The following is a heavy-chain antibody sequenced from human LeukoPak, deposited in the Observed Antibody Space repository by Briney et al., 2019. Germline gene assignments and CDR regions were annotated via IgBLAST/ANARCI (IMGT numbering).Heavy chain of an antibody. D-gene: IGHD4-17*01. CDR3: ARGNHYGDFFDY. J-gene: IGHJ4*02. Sequence: SETLSLTCAVSGGSFSLYYWSWIRQPPGRGLEWIGEINHSGSTNYNPPLKSRATISVDTSKNQISLKPNSVTAADTAVYYCARGNHYGDFFDYWGQGTLVTVSS. V-gene: IGHV4-34*01. CDR2: INHSGST. CDR1: GGSFSLYY.